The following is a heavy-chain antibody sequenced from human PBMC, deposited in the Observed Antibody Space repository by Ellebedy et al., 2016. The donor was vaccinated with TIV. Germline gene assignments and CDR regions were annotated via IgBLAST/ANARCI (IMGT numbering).Heavy chain of an antibody. CDR1: GYTFTSYY. J-gene: IGHJ4*02. CDR2: ISAYNGNT. CDR3: ARAMAYVDY. Sequence: ASVKVSXXASGYTFTSYYMHWVRQAPGQGLEWMGWISAYNGNTKYAQKLQGRLTMTTDTSTSTAYMELSSLRSEDTAVYYCARAMAYVDYWGQGTLVTVSS. V-gene: IGHV1-18*04. D-gene: IGHD3-10*02.